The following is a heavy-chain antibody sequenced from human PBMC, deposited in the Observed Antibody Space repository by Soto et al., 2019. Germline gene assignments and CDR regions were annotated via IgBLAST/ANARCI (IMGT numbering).Heavy chain of an antibody. D-gene: IGHD1-1*01. CDR3: ARRGIGGTDAFDI. V-gene: IGHV5-51*01. CDR2: IYPGDSDT. CDR1: GYKFTSYW. J-gene: IGHJ3*02. Sequence: PGESLNISCKGSGYKFTSYWIGWVRQMPGKGLECMGTIYPGDSDTRYSPSFQGQVTISADKSNSTAYLQWSSLRASDTATYYCARRGIGGTDAFDIWGQGTMVTVSS.